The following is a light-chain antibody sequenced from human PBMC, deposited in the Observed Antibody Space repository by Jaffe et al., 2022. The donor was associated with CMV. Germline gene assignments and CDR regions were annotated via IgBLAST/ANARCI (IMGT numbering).Light chain of an antibody. CDR2: ASS. CDR1: QNIRSN. CDR3: LQYNDWPLVS. J-gene: IGKJ4*01. Sequence: IVMTQSPATLSVSPGERATLSCRASQNIRSNLAWYQQRPGQGPRLLIYASSARATGIPARFSGSGSGTEFTLTISSLQSEDFAVYYCLQYNDWPLVSFGGGTWVEI. V-gene: IGKV3D-15*01.